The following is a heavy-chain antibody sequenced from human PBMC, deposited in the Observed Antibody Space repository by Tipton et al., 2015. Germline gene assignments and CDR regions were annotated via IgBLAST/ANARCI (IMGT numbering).Heavy chain of an antibody. CDR1: GGSISNYY. CDR2: IYYSGST. CDR3: TRRGDYGDYDRVY. V-gene: IGHV4-59*04. J-gene: IGHJ4*02. Sequence: TLSLTCTVPGGSISNYYWSWIRQPPGKGLEWIGHIYYSGSTYSNPSLKSRVTISVDTSKNQFSLRLSSVTAADTAVYYCTRRGDYGDYDRVYWGQGTLVTVSS. D-gene: IGHD4-17*01.